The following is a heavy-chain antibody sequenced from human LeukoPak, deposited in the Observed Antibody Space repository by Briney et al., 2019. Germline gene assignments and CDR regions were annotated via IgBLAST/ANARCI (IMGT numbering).Heavy chain of an antibody. V-gene: IGHV3-74*01. CDR1: GFTFNSYW. J-gene: IGHJ4*02. CDR2: ITSDGSSI. Sequence: GGSLRLSCAASGFTFNSYWMHWARHAPGKGLVWVSGITSDGSSICYADSVKGRFTISRDNAKNTLYLQMNSLRAEDTAVYYCVFMVTGHWGQGTLVTVSS. D-gene: IGHD2-8*01. CDR3: VFMVTGH.